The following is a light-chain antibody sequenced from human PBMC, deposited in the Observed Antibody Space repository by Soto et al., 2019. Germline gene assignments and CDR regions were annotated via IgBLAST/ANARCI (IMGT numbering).Light chain of an antibody. CDR3: QHYGISRT. CDR2: DAS. V-gene: IGKV3-20*01. Sequence: EIVLTQSPGTLSLSPGERATLSCRASQSVSSRYLAWYQQKPGQAPRLLIYDASSRATGIPDGFSASGSGTDFTLTISRLEPEDFAVYFCQHYGISRTFGQGTKVEIK. CDR1: QSVSSRY. J-gene: IGKJ1*01.